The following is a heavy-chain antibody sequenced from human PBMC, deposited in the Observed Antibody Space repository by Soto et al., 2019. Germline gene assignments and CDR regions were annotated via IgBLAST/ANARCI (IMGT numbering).Heavy chain of an antibody. CDR2: IYPGDSDT. V-gene: IGHV5-51*01. CDR3: AMLAAPKLYYCYGMDV. D-gene: IGHD6-13*01. J-gene: IGHJ6*02. Sequence: PGASLKISCKGSGYSFTSYWIGWVRQMPGKGLEWMGIIYPGDSDTRYSPSFQGQVTISADKSISTAYLQWSSLKASDTAMYYCAMLAAPKLYYCYGMDVRAQRTTVTVYS. CDR1: GYSFTSYW.